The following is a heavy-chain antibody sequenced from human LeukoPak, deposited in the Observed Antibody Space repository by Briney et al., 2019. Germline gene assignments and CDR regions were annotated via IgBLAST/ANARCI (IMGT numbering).Heavy chain of an antibody. D-gene: IGHD3-22*01. V-gene: IGHV3-13*01. CDR1: GFTFSSYD. CDR3: AKDKQGGDYYDSSGPFDY. J-gene: IGHJ4*02. CDR2: IGTAGDT. Sequence: TGGSLRLSCAASGFTFSSYDMHWVRQATGKGLEWVSAIGTAGDTYYPGSVKGRFTISRDNAKNSLYLQMNSLRAEDTALYYCAKDKQGGDYYDSSGPFDYWGQGTLVTVSS.